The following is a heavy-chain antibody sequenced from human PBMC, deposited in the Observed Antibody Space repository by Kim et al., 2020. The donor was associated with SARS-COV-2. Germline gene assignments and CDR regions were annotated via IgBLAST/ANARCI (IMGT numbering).Heavy chain of an antibody. CDR2: ISYDGSNK. Sequence: GGSLRLSCAASGFTFSSYWMSWVRQAPGKGLEWVAVISYDGSNKNYVDSVKGRFTISRDNSKNTLYLLMNSLRAEDTAVYYCARDIASYSSGWIYYYYGMDVWGQGTTVTVSS. CDR3: ARDIASYSSGWIYYYYGMDV. V-gene: IGHV3-30*03. D-gene: IGHD6-19*01. CDR1: GFTFSSYW. J-gene: IGHJ6*02.